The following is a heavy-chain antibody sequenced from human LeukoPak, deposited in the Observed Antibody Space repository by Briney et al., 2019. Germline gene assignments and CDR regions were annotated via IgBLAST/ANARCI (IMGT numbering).Heavy chain of an antibody. V-gene: IGHV7-4-1*01. D-gene: IGHD6-13*01. CDR1: GYTFTSYA. J-gene: IGHJ6*02. Sequence: ASVKVSCKASGYTFTSYAMNWVRQAPGQGLEWMGWINTNTGNPTYAQGVTGRFVFSLDTSVSTAYLQICSLKAEDTAVYYCARLESPYISNRTLYYYYGMDVWGQGTTVTVSS. CDR3: ARLESPYISNRTLYYYYGMDV. CDR2: INTNTGNP.